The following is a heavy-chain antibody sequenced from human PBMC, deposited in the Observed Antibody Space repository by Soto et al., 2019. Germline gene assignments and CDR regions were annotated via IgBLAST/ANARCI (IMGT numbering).Heavy chain of an antibody. Sequence: PSQTLSLTCAISGDSVSTNSGVWNWIRQSPSRGLEWLGRTYYRSKWFYEYEVSVKSRISINPDTSKNQFSLQLNSVTPEDTAVYFCARGYCPGGRCELGTGFDFWGQGNLVTVS. CDR3: ARGYCPGGRCELGTGFDF. CDR1: GDSVSTNSGV. CDR2: TYYRSKWFY. D-gene: IGHD2-15*01. J-gene: IGHJ4*02. V-gene: IGHV6-1*01.